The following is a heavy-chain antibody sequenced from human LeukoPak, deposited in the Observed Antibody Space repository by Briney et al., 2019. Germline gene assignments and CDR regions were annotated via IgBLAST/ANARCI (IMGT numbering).Heavy chain of an antibody. Sequence: ASVKVSCKASGYTFTGYNMHWVRQGPGQGLEWMGWINPNSGGTNYAQKFQGRVTMTRDTSISTAYMELSRLRSDDTAVYYCARVDGEYYFDYWGQGTLVSVSS. CDR3: ARVDGEYYFDY. J-gene: IGHJ4*02. V-gene: IGHV1-2*02. D-gene: IGHD3/OR15-3a*01. CDR2: INPNSGGT. CDR1: GYTFTGYN.